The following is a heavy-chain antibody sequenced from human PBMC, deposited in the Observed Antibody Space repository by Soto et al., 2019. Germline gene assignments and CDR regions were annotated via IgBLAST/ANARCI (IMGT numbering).Heavy chain of an antibody. CDR2: ISAHNGNT. Sequence: QVHLVLSGAEVKKPGASVRVSCQGSGYAFTTYGITWLRQAPGQGLEWMGWISAHNGNTNYAQKVQGSVTVTRDTSTSPAYMELRSLRYDDTAVYYCARGRDGDYWGQGALVTFSS. D-gene: IGHD6-6*01. CDR1: GYAFTTYG. CDR3: ARGRDGDY. V-gene: IGHV1-18*01. J-gene: IGHJ4*02.